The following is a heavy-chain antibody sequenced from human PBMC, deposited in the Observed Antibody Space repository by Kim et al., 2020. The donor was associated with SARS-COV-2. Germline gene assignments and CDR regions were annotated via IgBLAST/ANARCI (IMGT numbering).Heavy chain of an antibody. CDR3: ARIRAAADYYGMDV. D-gene: IGHD6-13*01. Sequence: GGSLRLSCAASGFTFSSYWMSWVRQAPGKGLEWVANIKQDGSEKYYVDSVKGRFTISRDNAKNSLYLQMNSLRAEDTAVYYCARIRAAADYYGMDVWGQGTTVTVSS. CDR2: IKQDGSEK. J-gene: IGHJ6*02. CDR1: GFTFSSYW. V-gene: IGHV3-7*01.